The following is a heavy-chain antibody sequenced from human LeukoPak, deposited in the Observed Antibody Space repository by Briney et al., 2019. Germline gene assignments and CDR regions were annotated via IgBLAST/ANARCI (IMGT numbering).Heavy chain of an antibody. J-gene: IGHJ4*02. CDR2: ISGSGGST. V-gene: IGHV3-23*01. D-gene: IGHD3-22*01. CDR1: GFTFISYW. CDR3: ARVYYYDNPFDY. Sequence: GGSLRLSCAASGFTFISYWMHWVRQAPGKGLEWVSAISGSGGSTYYADSVKGRFTISRDNSKNTLYLQMNSLRAEDTAVYYCARVYYYDNPFDYWGQGTLVTVSS.